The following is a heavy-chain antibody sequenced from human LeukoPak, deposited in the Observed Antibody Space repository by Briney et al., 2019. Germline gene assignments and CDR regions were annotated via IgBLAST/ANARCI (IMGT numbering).Heavy chain of an antibody. J-gene: IGHJ3*02. CDR3: AREYMGSYDI. CDR2: IVQDGSEM. Sequence: GGSLRPSCAASEFTFSGTWMSWVRQAPGKGLEWVANIVQDGSEMYYVDSVKGRFTVSRDNAKNSMYVQMNSLRVEDTAVYYCAREYMGSYDIWGQGTMVTVSS. CDR1: EFTFSGTW. D-gene: IGHD3-10*01. V-gene: IGHV3-7*01.